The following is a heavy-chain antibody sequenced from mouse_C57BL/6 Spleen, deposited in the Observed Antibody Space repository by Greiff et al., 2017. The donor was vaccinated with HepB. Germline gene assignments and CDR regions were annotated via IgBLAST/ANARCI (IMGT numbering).Heavy chain of an antibody. CDR1: GYTFTSYW. J-gene: IGHJ2*01. V-gene: IGHV1-64*01. D-gene: IGHD2-4*01. CDR3: TKTGFYDYDVHYFDY. Sequence: VQLQQSGAELVKPGASVKLSCKASGYTFTSYWMHWVKQRPGQGLEWIGMIHPNSGSTNYNEKFKSKATLTVDKSSSTAYMQLISLTSEDSAVYYCTKTGFYDYDVHYFDYWGQGTTLAVSS. CDR2: IHPNSGST.